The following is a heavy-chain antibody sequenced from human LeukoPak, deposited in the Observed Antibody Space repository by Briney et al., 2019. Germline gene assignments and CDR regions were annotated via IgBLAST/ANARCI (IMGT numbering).Heavy chain of an antibody. CDR3: ARRGYSYGYTHFDY. V-gene: IGHV3-21*04. D-gene: IGHD5-18*01. J-gene: IGHJ4*02. Sequence: GGSLRLSCAASGFTFSSYSMNWVRQAPGKGLEWVSSISSSSSYIYYADSVKGRFTISRDNAKNTLYLQMNSLRAEDTAVYYCARRGYSYGYTHFDYWGQGTLVTVFS. CDR1: GFTFSSYS. CDR2: ISSSSSYI.